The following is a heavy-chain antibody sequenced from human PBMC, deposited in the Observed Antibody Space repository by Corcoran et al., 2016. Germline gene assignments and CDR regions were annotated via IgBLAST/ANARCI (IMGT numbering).Heavy chain of an antibody. J-gene: IGHJ4*02. CDR1: GGTFSSYA. D-gene: IGHD7-27*01. V-gene: IGHV1-69*01. CDR3: AGDGSGGPGDGHFDY. Sequence: QVQLVQSGAEVKKPGSSVKVSCKASGGTFSSYAISWVRQAPGQGLEWMGGIIPIFGTANYAQKFQGRVTITADESTSTAYMELSSLRSEDTAVYYVAGDGSGGPGDGHFDYWGQGTLVTVSS. CDR2: IIPIFGTA.